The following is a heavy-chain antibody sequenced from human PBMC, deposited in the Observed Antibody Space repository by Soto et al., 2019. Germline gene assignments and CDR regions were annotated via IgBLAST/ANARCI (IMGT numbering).Heavy chain of an antibody. D-gene: IGHD6-13*01. Sequence: QVQLQESGPGLVKPSETLSLTCTVSGGSVSSGSYFWSWIRKPPGKGLEWIGHMYYSGSTTYNPPLTGRVTISRDTSTDQFSLKMNSVTAADTAVYYCAGDLAAAAGTLYGLDVWGQGTTVTVSS. J-gene: IGHJ6*02. CDR1: GGSVSSGSYF. V-gene: IGHV4-61*01. CDR2: MYYSGST. CDR3: AGDLAAAAGTLYGLDV.